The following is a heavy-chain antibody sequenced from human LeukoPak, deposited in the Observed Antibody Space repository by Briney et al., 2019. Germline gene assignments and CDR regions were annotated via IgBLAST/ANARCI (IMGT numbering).Heavy chain of an antibody. J-gene: IGHJ4*02. CDR1: GFTFDDYA. Sequence: PGGSLRLSCAASGFTFDDYAMHWVRQAPGKGLEWVSGISWNSGSIGYADSVKGRFTISRDNAKNSLYLQMNSLRAEDTALYYCAKDIWGNPGPILWGQGTLVTVSS. V-gene: IGHV3-9*01. CDR3: AKDIWGNPGPIL. D-gene: IGHD3-10*01. CDR2: ISWNSGSI.